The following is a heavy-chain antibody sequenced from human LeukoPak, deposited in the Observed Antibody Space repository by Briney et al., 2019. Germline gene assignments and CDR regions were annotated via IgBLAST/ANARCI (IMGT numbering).Heavy chain of an antibody. V-gene: IGHV3-21*06. CDR3: ARDLGATPLSYYGMDV. J-gene: IGHJ6*02. Sequence: GGSLRLSCAASGFTFSSYSMNWVRQAPGKGLEWVSSISSSSSYIYHADSVKGRFTISRDNAKNSLYLQMNSLRAEDTAVYYCARDLGATPLSYYGMDVWGQGTTVTVSS. CDR2: ISSSSSYI. D-gene: IGHD1-26*01. CDR1: GFTFSSYS.